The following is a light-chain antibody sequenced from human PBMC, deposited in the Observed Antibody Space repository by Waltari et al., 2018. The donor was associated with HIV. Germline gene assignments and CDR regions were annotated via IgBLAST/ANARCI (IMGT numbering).Light chain of an antibody. CDR3: QQYSHWPPMT. CDR1: QSVSNR. V-gene: IGKV3-15*01. Sequence: EIVMTQSPLTVSVSPGERAALSCRASQSVSNRLAWYQQKPGQAPRLLMYDASHRATGVPDRFSGSGSGTEFTLSISSLQSEDVAVYYCQQYSHWPPMTFGQGTQVEMK. CDR2: DAS. J-gene: IGKJ1*01.